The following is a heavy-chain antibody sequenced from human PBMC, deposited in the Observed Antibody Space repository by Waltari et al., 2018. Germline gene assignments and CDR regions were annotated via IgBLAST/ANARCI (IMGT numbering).Heavy chain of an antibody. Sequence: QVQLVQSGAEVKKPGSSVKVSCKASGGTFSSYAISWMRQAPGQGLEWMGGIIPIFGTANYAQKFQGRVTITADESTSTAYMELSSLRSEDTAVYYCAREYCSGGSCNNWFDPWGQGTLVTVSS. J-gene: IGHJ5*02. CDR3: AREYCSGGSCNNWFDP. CDR1: GGTFSSYA. V-gene: IGHV1-69*01. D-gene: IGHD2-15*01. CDR2: IIPIFGTA.